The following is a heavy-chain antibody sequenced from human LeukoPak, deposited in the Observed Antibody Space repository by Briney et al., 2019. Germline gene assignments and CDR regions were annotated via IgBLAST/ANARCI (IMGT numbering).Heavy chain of an antibody. J-gene: IGHJ4*02. CDR3: ARADYGDYGAY. Sequence: GGSLRLSCAASGLTFSNYWMHWVRQAPGKGLEWVANIKQDGSEKYYVDSVKGRFTISRDNAKNSLYLQMNSLRAEDTAVYYCARADYGDYGAYWGQGTLVTVSS. CDR2: IKQDGSEK. CDR1: GLTFSNYW. V-gene: IGHV3-7*05. D-gene: IGHD4-17*01.